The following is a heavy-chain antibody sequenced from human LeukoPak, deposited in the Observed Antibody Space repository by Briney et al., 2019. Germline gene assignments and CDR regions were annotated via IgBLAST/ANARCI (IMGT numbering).Heavy chain of an antibody. Sequence: ASVKVSCKASGYTFTSYGISWVRQAPGQGPEWMGWISAYNGNTKYAQMVQDRVTMTTDTSTSTAYMELRSLRSDDTAVYYCARDSPPNYSDSSGYYSDAFDIWGQGTMVTVSS. V-gene: IGHV1-18*01. CDR3: ARDSPPNYSDSSGYYSDAFDI. CDR2: ISAYNGNT. D-gene: IGHD3-22*01. J-gene: IGHJ3*02. CDR1: GYTFTSYG.